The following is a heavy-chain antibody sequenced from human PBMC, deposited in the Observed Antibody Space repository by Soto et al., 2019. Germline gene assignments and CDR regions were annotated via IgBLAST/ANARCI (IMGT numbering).Heavy chain of an antibody. J-gene: IGHJ5*02. Sequence: QITLTESGPTLVKPTQTLTLTCTFSGFSLTTSGVAVGWIRKPPGKALDWLAVVYWDDDNRYRPSMNSRLTSNKDTSETLVVLTMTNVDPVDTATYYCADGGAGHSYCNESTGYSGRCFDHWGQGILVTVSS. CDR1: GFSLTTSGVA. CDR3: ADGGAGHSYCNESTGYSGRCFDH. V-gene: IGHV2-5*02. D-gene: IGHD2-21*01. CDR2: VYWDDDN.